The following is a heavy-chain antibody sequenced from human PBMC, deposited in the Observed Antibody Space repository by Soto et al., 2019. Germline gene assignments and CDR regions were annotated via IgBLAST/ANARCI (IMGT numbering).Heavy chain of an antibody. Sequence: HPGGSLRLSCAASGFTFDDYAMHWVRQAPGKGLEWVSGISWNSGSIGYADSVKGRFSISRDNAKNSLYLQMNSLRAEDTALYYCAKDISEYGDPYWYFDLWGRGTLVTVSS. CDR1: GFTFDDYA. D-gene: IGHD4-17*01. J-gene: IGHJ2*01. CDR2: ISWNSGSI. V-gene: IGHV3-9*01. CDR3: AKDISEYGDPYWYFDL.